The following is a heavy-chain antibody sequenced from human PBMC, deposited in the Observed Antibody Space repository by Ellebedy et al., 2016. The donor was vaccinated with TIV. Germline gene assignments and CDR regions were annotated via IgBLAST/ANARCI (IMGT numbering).Heavy chain of an antibody. CDR3: ARVVENYYDSSGYGFDY. V-gene: IGHV4-31*03. CDR1: GGSISSGGYY. CDR2: IYYSGST. Sequence: MPSETLSLTCTVSGGSISSGGYYWSWIRQHPGKGLEWIGYIYYSGSTYYNPSLKSRVTISVDTSKNQFSLKLSSVTAADTAVYYCARVVENYYDSSGYGFDYWGQGTLVTVSS. D-gene: IGHD3-22*01. J-gene: IGHJ4*02.